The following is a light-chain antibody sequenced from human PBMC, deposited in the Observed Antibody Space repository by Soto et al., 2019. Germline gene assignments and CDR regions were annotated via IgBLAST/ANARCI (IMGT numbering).Light chain of an antibody. CDR2: DVT. Sequence: QSVLTQPRSVSGSPGQSVTISCTGTSSDVGGYNYVSWYQNHPGKAPKLMIYDVTKRPSGVRDRFSASKSGNTASLTISGLKAEDEADYYCCSYAGSYTYVFGTGTRSPX. V-gene: IGLV2-11*01. J-gene: IGLJ1*01. CDR3: CSYAGSYTYV. CDR1: SSDVGGYNY.